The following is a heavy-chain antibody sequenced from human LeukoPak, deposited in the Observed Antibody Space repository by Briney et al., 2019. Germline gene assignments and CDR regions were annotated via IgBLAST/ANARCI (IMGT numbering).Heavy chain of an antibody. CDR1: GYTFTSYG. J-gene: IGHJ3*02. V-gene: IGHV1-18*01. CDR3: ARDFVVVAATPLVLDDAFDI. D-gene: IGHD2-15*01. Sequence: ASVKVSCKASGYTFTSYGISWVRQAPGQGLEWMGWISAYNGNTNYAQKLQGRVTMTTDTSTSTAYMELRSLRSDDTAVYYCARDFVVVAATPLVLDDAFDIWGQGTMVTVSS. CDR2: ISAYNGNT.